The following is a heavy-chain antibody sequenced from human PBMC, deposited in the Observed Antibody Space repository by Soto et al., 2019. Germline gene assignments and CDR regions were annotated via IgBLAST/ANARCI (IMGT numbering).Heavy chain of an antibody. CDR3: ARERGVMVRGVITPYYYYYGMDV. J-gene: IGHJ6*02. CDR2: INHSGST. Sequence: SETLSLTCAVYGGSFSGYYWSWIRQPPGKGLEWIGEINHSGSTNYNPSLKSRVTISVDTSKNQFSLKLSSVTAADTAVYYCARERGVMVRGVITPYYYYYGMDVWGQGTTVT. V-gene: IGHV4-34*01. D-gene: IGHD3-10*01. CDR1: GGSFSGYY.